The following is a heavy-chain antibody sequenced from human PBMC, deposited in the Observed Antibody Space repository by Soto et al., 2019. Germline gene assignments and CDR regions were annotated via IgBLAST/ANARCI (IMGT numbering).Heavy chain of an antibody. J-gene: IGHJ2*01. CDR2: IYWNDDK. CDR1: GFSLSTSGVG. V-gene: IGHV2-5*01. D-gene: IGHD4-17*01. CDR3: AHSEGDYFDWYFDL. Sequence: VSGPTLVKPTQTLTLTCTFSGFSLSTSGVGVGWIRQPPGKALEWLALIYWNDDKRYSPSLKSRLTITKDTSKNQVVLTMTNMDPVDTATYYCAHSEGDYFDWYFDLWGRGTLVTVSS.